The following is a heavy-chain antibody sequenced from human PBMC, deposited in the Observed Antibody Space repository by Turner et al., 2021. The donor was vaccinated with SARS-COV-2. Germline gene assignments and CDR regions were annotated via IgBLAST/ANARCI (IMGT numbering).Heavy chain of an antibody. CDR2: IYHSGST. D-gene: IGHD3-9*01. CDR1: GGSFSGYY. J-gene: IGHJ5*02. V-gene: IGHV4-34*01. CDR3: ARSWGGILTGYSFDP. Sequence: QVQLQQWGAGLLKPSETLSLTCGVYGGSFSGYYWSWIRQPRGKGLEWIGEIYHSGSTNYNPSLKSRVTISVDTSKNQFSLKLSSVTAADTAVYYCARSWGGILTGYSFDPWGQGTLVTVSS.